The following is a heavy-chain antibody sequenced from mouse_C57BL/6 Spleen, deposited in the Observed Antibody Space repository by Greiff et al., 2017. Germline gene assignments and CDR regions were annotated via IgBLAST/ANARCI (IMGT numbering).Heavy chain of an antibody. Sequence: VQLQQPGAELVMPGASVKLSCKASGYTFTSYWMHWVKQRPGQGLEWIGEIDPSDSYTNYNQKFKGKSTLTVDKSSSTAYMQLSSLTSEDSAVYYCARGDDSQKGAMDYWGQGTSVTVSS. V-gene: IGHV1-69*01. D-gene: IGHD2-13*01. CDR1: GYTFTSYW. J-gene: IGHJ4*01. CDR3: ARGDDSQKGAMDY. CDR2: IDPSDSYT.